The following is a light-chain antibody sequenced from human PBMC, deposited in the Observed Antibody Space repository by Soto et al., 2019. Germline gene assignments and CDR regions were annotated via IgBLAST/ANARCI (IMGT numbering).Light chain of an antibody. V-gene: IGKV3-11*01. J-gene: IGKJ5*01. CDR1: QSVSSQ. Sequence: EIVLTQSPATLSLSPGERATLSCRASQSVSSQLAWYQQKPGQAPRLLIYDASNRATGIPARFSGSGSGTDFTLTISSLEPEDFAVYYCQQRKDWPITFGQGTRLEIK. CDR2: DAS. CDR3: QQRKDWPIT.